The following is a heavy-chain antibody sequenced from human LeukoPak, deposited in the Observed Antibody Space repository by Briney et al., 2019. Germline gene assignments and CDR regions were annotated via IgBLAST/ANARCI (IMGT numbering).Heavy chain of an antibody. J-gene: IGHJ4*02. CDR1: GYTFTGYY. V-gene: IGHV1-2*02. Sequence: APVKVSCKASGYTFTGYYMHWVRQAPGRGLEWMGWINPNSGGTNYAQKFQGRVTMTRDTSISTAYMELSRLRSDDTAVYYCARVFGKYYYDSSGYKWNDYWGQGTLVTVSS. CDR3: ARVFGKYYYDSSGYKWNDY. CDR2: INPNSGGT. D-gene: IGHD3-22*01.